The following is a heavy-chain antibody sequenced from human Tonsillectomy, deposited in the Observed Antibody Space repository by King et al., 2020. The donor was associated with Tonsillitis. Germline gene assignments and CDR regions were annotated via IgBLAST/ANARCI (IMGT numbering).Heavy chain of an antibody. CDR1: GFTFSSYG. J-gene: IGHJ4*02. CDR2: IWFDGSNK. CDR3: AKAHRGSYSFRYFHY. Sequence: VQLVESGGGVVQPGRSLRLSCAASGFTFSSYGMHWVRQAPGKGLEWVAVIWFDGSNKYYADSVQGRFTISRDNSKNTLYLQMNSLRAEDTAVYYCAKAHRGSYSFRYFHYWGQGPLVTVSS. D-gene: IGHD1-26*01. V-gene: IGHV3-33*06.